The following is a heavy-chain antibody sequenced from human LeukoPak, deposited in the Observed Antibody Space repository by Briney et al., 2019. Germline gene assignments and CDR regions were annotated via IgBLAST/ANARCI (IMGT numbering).Heavy chain of an antibody. D-gene: IGHD2-15*01. CDR3: ARGGEYCSGGSCYPLHY. J-gene: IGHJ4*02. CDR2: IDSGGSIT. V-gene: IGHV3-74*01. Sequence: QPGGSLRLSCAASGFSFSSYWMHWVRQAPGKGLMWVSRIDSGGSITRYADSVKGRFTISRDNAKNTVYLQMNSLRAEDTAVYYCARGGEYCSGGSCYPLHYWGQGTLVTVSS. CDR1: GFSFSSYW.